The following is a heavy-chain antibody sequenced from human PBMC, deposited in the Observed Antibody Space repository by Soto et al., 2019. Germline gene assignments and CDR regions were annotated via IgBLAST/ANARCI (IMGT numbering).Heavy chain of an antibody. CDR1: GFTFSSYG. V-gene: IGHV3-30*18. CDR3: AKDEEVWYGSGLYYYMDV. Sequence: GGSLRLSCAASGFTFSSYGMHWVRQAPGKGLKWVAVISYDGSNKYYADSVKGRFTISRDNSKNTLYLQMNSLRAEDTAVYYCAKDEEVWYGSGLYYYMDVWGKGTTVTVSS. J-gene: IGHJ6*03. CDR2: ISYDGSNK. D-gene: IGHD3-10*01.